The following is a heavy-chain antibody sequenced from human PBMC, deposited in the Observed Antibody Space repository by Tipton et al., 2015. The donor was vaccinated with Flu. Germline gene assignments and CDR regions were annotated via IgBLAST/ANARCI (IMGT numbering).Heavy chain of an antibody. D-gene: IGHD4-11*01. CDR1: GDSISSRYY. J-gene: IGHJ5*02. V-gene: IGHV4-38-2*01. CDR3: ARRDFSNYVSEPKNWFDP. CDR2: INPNGNA. Sequence: TLSLTCAVSGDSISSRYYWAWIRQPPGRGLEWIGNINPNGNAYHNPSLKSRVTISVDRSKNRFSLKVSPVTAADTAVYYCARRDFSNYVSEPKNWFDPWGPGTLVTVSS.